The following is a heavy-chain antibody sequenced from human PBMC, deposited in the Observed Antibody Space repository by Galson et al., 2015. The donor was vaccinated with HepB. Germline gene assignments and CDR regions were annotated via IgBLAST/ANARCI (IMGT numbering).Heavy chain of an antibody. Sequence: SLRLSCAASGLTFRHYALYWVRQAPGRGLEWAAFLSYDGTNQYYGDSVKGRFTVSRDNSKNTLYLQMSSLRPEDTALYYCARETGHSNYWPLENWGQGTLITVSS. CDR3: ARETGHSNYWPLEN. J-gene: IGHJ4*02. V-gene: IGHV3-30*04. D-gene: IGHD4-11*01. CDR2: LSYDGTNQ. CDR1: GLTFRHYA.